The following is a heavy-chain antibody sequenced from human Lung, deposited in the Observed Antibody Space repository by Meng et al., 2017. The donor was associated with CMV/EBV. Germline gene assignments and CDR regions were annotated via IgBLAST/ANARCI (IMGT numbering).Heavy chain of an antibody. CDR2: IYWDDDK. Sequence: QITLKESGPTLVNTRQTLTLTCTFSGLSLSTSEVGVGWIRQPPGKALEWLAVIYWDDDKRYSPSLKSRLTITKDTSKNQVVLTLTNMDPVDTATYYCALFTRSWFDPWGQGTLVTVSS. CDR1: GLSLSTSEVG. J-gene: IGHJ5*02. D-gene: IGHD2-2*01. CDR3: ALFTRSWFDP. V-gene: IGHV2-5*02.